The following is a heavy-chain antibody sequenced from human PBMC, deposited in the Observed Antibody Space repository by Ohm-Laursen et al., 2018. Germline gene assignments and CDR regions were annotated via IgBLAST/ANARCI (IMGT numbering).Heavy chain of an antibody. CDR3: ARVLDYQSLRFDP. V-gene: IGHV3-11*01. CDR1: GFTFSDYY. CDR2: IISSGTTI. Sequence: SLRLSCSASGFTFSDYYMSWIRQAPGKGLAWVSYIISSGTTIYYADSVKGRFTISRDNAKNSLYLQMNSLTVEDTAVYYCARVLDYQSLRFDPWGQGTLVTVSS. D-gene: IGHD2-2*01. J-gene: IGHJ5*02.